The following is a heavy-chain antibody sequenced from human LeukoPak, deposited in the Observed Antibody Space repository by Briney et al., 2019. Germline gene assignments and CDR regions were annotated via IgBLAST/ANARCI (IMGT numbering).Heavy chain of an antibody. D-gene: IGHD4-11*01. CDR3: ARDPSDYSNLWSNWFDP. J-gene: IGHJ5*02. V-gene: IGHV3-74*01. CDR1: GFTFSSYW. CDR2: IASGGSST. Sequence: GGSLRLSCAASGFTFSSYWMNWVRQAPGKGLVWVSRIASGGSSTTYADSVKGRFTISRDNAKNSLYLQMNSLRAEDTAVYYCARDPSDYSNLWSNWFDPWGQGTLVTVSS.